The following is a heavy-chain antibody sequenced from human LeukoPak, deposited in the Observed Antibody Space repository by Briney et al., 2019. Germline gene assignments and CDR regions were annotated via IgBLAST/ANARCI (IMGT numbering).Heavy chain of an antibody. D-gene: IGHD6-19*01. CDR1: GGSISSSSYY. CDR3: ARKRIEVAGFYFDY. Sequence: SETLSLTCTVSGGSISSSSYYWGWIRQPPGKRLEWIGSIYYSGSTYYNPSLKSRVTISVDTSKNQFSLKLSSVTAADTAVYYCARKRIEVAGFYFDYWGQGTLVTVSS. V-gene: IGHV4-39*07. J-gene: IGHJ4*02. CDR2: IYYSGST.